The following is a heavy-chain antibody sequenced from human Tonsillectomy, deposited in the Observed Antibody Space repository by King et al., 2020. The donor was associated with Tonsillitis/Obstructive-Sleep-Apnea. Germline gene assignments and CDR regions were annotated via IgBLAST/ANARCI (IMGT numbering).Heavy chain of an antibody. D-gene: IGHD3-3*01. CDR1: GGSFSGYY. V-gene: IGHV4-34*01. CDR2: INHSGST. Sequence: VQLQQWGAGLLKPSETLSLPCAVYGGSFSGYYWSWIRQPPGKGLEWIGEINHSGSTNYNPSLKSRVTISVDTSKNQFSLKLSSVTAADTAVYYCARGRSNRVVIWRYYFDYWGQGTLVTVSS. CDR3: ARGRSNRVVIWRYYFDY. J-gene: IGHJ4*02.